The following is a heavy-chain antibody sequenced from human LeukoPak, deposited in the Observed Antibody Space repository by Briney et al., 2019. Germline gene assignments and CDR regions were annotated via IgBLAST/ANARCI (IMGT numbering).Heavy chain of an antibody. CDR3: ARDDRGIQEYFQH. V-gene: IGHV3-7*05. CDR2: IKQDGSEK. J-gene: IGHJ1*01. CDR1: GFTFRSYW. D-gene: IGHD1-1*01. Sequence: GGSLRHSCAAYGFTFRSYWMSWVRQAPGKGLEWVANIKQDGSEKYYVDSVKGRFTISRDNAKNSLYLQMNSLRAEDTAVYYCARDDRGIQEYFQHWGQGTLVTVSS.